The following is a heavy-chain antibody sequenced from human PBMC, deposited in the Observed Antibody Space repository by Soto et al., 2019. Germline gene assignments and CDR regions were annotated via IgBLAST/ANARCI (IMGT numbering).Heavy chain of an antibody. CDR2: FDPEDGET. D-gene: IGHD3-9*01. Sequence: ASVKVSCKVSGYTLTELSMHWVRQAPGKGLEWMGGFDPEDGETIYAQKFQGRVTMTEDTSTDTAYMELSSLRSEDTAVYYCATFRYFDWLPYYYYMDVWGKGTTVTVSS. J-gene: IGHJ6*03. CDR1: GYTLTELS. CDR3: ATFRYFDWLPYYYYMDV. V-gene: IGHV1-24*01.